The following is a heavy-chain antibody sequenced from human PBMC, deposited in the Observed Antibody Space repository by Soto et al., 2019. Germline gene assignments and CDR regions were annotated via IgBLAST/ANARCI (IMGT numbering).Heavy chain of an antibody. D-gene: IGHD6-13*01. CDR2: IVVGSGNT. CDR3: AAVTGYHDY. Sequence: SVKVSCKASGFTFTSSAVQWVRQARGQRLEWIGWIVVGSGNTNYAQKVQERVTITRDMSTSTAYREMISLRSEDTAVYCCAAVTGYHDYWGQGTLVTVSS. J-gene: IGHJ4*02. CDR1: GFTFTSSA. V-gene: IGHV1-58*01.